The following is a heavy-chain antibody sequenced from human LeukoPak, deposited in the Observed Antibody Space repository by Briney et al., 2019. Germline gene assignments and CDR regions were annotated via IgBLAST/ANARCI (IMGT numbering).Heavy chain of an antibody. D-gene: IGHD3-22*01. Sequence: PSETLSLTCTVSGVSISSYYWSWIRQPAGKGLELIGRFYTSGSTNYNPSLKSRVTMSVDTSKNQFSLKLSSVTAADTAVYYCARDRYYYDSSGYYQLDYWGQGTLVTVSS. CDR1: GVSISSYY. CDR2: FYTSGST. CDR3: ARDRYYYDSSGYYQLDY. J-gene: IGHJ4*02. V-gene: IGHV4-4*07.